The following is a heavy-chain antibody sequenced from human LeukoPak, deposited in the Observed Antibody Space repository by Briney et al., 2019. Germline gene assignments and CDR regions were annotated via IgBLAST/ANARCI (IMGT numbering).Heavy chain of an antibody. CDR3: ARVRKDIQSMVRGQNYYYYYMDV. Sequence: GGSLRLSCAVSGFIFSDFSMSWVRQAPGKGLEWVAKMDENDSEIFYVDSVKGRFTISRDNAKNSLYLQMNSLRAEDTAVYYCARVRKDIQSMVRGQNYYYYYMDVWGKGTTVTISS. J-gene: IGHJ6*03. CDR1: GFIFSDFS. V-gene: IGHV3-7*01. D-gene: IGHD3-10*01. CDR2: MDENDSEI.